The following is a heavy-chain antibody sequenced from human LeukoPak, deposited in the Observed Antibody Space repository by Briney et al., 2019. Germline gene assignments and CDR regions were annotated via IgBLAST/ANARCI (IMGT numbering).Heavy chain of an antibody. J-gene: IGHJ3*02. CDR2: VSDDGSTT. D-gene: IGHD1-1*01. V-gene: IGHV3-74*03. Sequence: GGSLRLSCAASGFTFSSFWMHWVRQAPGKGLVWVSRVSDDGSTTTYADSVKARFTISRDNAKNTLYLQMNSLRPEDTAVYYCVRHNAARAFDIWSQGTMVIVSS. CDR3: VRHNAARAFDI. CDR1: GFTFSSFW.